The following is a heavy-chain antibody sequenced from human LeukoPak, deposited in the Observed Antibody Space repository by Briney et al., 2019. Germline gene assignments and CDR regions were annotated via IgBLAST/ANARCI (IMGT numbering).Heavy chain of an antibody. V-gene: IGHV3-30*03. CDR2: MSYDGSNK. CDR1: GFTFSSYG. CDR3: ARGSVGGSYRPVDY. Sequence: GRSLRLPCAASGFTFSSYGMHWVRQAPGKGLEWVAVMSYDGSNKYYADSVKGRFTISRDNSKNTLYLQMNSLRAEDTAVYYCARGSVGGSYRPVDYWGQGTLVTVSS. J-gene: IGHJ4*02. D-gene: IGHD3-16*02.